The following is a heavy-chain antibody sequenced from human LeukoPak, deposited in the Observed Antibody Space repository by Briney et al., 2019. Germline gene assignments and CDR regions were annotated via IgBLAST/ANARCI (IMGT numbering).Heavy chain of an antibody. J-gene: IGHJ4*02. Sequence: GGSLRLSCAASGFTFSSYSMNWVRQAPGKGLEWVSSISSSSSYIYYADSVKGRFTISRDNAKNSLYLQMNSLRAEDTAVYYCARSSLKMATITSWANDYWGQGTLVTVSS. CDR1: GFTFSSYS. CDR3: ARSSLKMATITSWANDY. D-gene: IGHD5-24*01. V-gene: IGHV3-21*03. CDR2: ISSSSSYI.